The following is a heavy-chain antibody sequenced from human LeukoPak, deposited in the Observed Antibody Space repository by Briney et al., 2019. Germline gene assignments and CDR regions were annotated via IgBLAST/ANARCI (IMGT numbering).Heavy chain of an antibody. V-gene: IGHV3-11*01. Sequence: PGGSLRLSCAASGFTVNDYYVSWIRQAPGKGLEWVSDIGSSDNIISYANSVKGRFAISGDFAKNSLYLQMNSLRADDTAVYYCAREAVAGAFDSWGQGTLVTVSS. CDR3: AREAVAGAFDS. D-gene: IGHD6-19*01. CDR2: IGSSDNII. J-gene: IGHJ4*02. CDR1: GFTVNDYY.